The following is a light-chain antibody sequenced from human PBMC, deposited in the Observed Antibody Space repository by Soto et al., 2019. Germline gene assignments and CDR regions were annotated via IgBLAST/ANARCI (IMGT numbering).Light chain of an antibody. CDR3: QQRNSWPLT. CDR2: DAS. CDR1: QSVSSN. J-gene: IGKJ4*01. V-gene: IGKV3-11*01. Sequence: EIVLTQSPATLSLSPGEGATLSCRASQSVSSNLAWYQQKPGQAPRLLIYDASNRASGISARFSGSGSGTDFTLTISTLEPEDLAVYFCQQRNSWPLTFGGGTKVDI.